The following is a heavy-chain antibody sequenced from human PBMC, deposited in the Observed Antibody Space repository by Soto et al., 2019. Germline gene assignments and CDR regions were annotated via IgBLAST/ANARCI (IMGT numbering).Heavy chain of an antibody. CDR2: IIPIFGTA. V-gene: IGHV1-69*01. D-gene: IGHD1-26*01. J-gene: IGHJ6*02. Sequence: GASVKVSCKASGGTFSSYAISWVRQAPGQGLEWMGGIIPIFGTANYAQKFQGRVTITADESTSTAYMELSSLRSEDTAVYYCGLGATSSAYYSGMDVWGQGNKVTVPS. CDR3: GLGATSSAYYSGMDV. CDR1: GGTFSSYA.